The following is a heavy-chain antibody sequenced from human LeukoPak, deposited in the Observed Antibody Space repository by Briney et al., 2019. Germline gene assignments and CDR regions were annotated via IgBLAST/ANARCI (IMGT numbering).Heavy chain of an antibody. CDR3: APPPEARYCSSTSCYTFDY. V-gene: IGHV3-30-3*01. J-gene: IGHJ4*02. CDR2: ISYDGSNK. D-gene: IGHD2-2*01. CDR1: GFTFSSYA. Sequence: PGGSLRLSCAASGFTFSSYAMHWVRQAPGKGLEWVAVISYDGSNKYYADSVKGRFTISRDNSKNTLYLQMNSLRAEDTAVYYCAPPPEARYCSSTSCYTFDYWGQGTLVTVSS.